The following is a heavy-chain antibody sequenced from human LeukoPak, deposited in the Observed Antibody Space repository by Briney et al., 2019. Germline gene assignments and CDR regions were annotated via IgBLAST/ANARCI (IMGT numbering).Heavy chain of an antibody. V-gene: IGHV3-30*02. CDR1: GFNFSRNG. Sequence: GGSLRLSCAASGFNFSRNGMHWVRQAPGKGLEWVAFIRYDGTKKFYGDSVRGRFTISRDNSKNTLYLQMNNLRDEDKAVYYCARDFDDANGDFYYIPDYWGQGMLVTVSA. J-gene: IGHJ4*02. CDR2: IRYDGTKK. D-gene: IGHD2-8*01. CDR3: ARDFDDANGDFYYIPDY.